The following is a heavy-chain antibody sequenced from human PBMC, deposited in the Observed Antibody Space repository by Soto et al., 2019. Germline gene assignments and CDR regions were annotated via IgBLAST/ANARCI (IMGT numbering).Heavy chain of an antibody. CDR3: ARVYYYDSSGYRVNWFDP. Sequence: QVQLVESGGGLVKPGGSLRLSCAASGFTFSDYYMSWIRQAPGKGLEWVSYISSSGSTIYYADSVKGRFTISRDNAKNSLYLQMNSLRAEDTAVYYCARVYYYDSSGYRVNWFDPWVQGTLVTVSS. V-gene: IGHV3-11*01. CDR2: ISSSGSTI. J-gene: IGHJ5*02. CDR1: GFTFSDYY. D-gene: IGHD3-22*01.